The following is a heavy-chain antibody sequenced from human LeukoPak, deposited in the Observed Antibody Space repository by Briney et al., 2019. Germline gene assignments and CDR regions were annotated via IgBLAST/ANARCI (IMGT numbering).Heavy chain of an antibody. D-gene: IGHD3-10*01. CDR2: ISGSGGST. CDR3: AKGQGSGSGSYSWGYFDY. CDR1: GFIFSNYA. J-gene: IGHJ4*02. Sequence: GGSLRLSCAASGFIFSNYAMSWVRQAPGKGLEWVSGISGSGGSTVYVDSVKGRFTISRDNSKNIMYLQMNSLRAEDTAVYYCAKGQGSGSGSYSWGYFDYWGQGTLVTVSS. V-gene: IGHV3-23*01.